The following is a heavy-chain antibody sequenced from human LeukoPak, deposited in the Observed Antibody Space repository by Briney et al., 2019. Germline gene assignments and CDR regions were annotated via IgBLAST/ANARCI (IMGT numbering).Heavy chain of an antibody. V-gene: IGHV4-59*01. Sequence: PSETLSLTCTVSGGSISSYYWSWIRQPPGKGLEWMGYIYDSGSTNYNPSLKSRVTISVDTSKNQFSLKLSSVTAADTAVYYCARGGSGYDSFYYYGMDVWGQGTTVTVSS. CDR1: GGSISSYY. D-gene: IGHD5-12*01. CDR2: IYDSGST. J-gene: IGHJ6*02. CDR3: ARGGSGYDSFYYYGMDV.